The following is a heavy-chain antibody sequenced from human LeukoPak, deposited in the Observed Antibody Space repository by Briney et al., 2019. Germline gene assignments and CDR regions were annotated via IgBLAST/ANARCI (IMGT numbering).Heavy chain of an antibody. D-gene: IGHD5-12*01. CDR2: IYYTGST. CDR1: GGSISNYY. Sequence: SSETLPLTCTVSGGSISNYYWSWIRQPPGKGLEWIAYIYYTGSTNYNPSLKSRVTISVDTSKNQFSLKLSSMIAADTAVYYCARHDSGYDYPLDYWGQGILVTVSS. J-gene: IGHJ4*02. CDR3: ARHDSGYDYPLDY. V-gene: IGHV4-59*08.